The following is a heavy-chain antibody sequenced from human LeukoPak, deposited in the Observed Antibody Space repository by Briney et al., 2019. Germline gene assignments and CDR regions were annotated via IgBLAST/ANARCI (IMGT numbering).Heavy chain of an antibody. CDR3: AKVHRIVRVQGAFDV. CDR1: GFNFGDYA. D-gene: IGHD1-26*01. J-gene: IGHJ3*01. V-gene: IGHV3-9*01. CDR2: ISWNTGTI. Sequence: AGGSLRLSCAASGFNFGDYAMHWVRQVPGKGLEWVSGISWNTGTIEYADSVKGRFTISRDNAKNSLFLQMNSLKPEDTALYYCAKVHRIVRVQGAFDVWGQGTMVTVS.